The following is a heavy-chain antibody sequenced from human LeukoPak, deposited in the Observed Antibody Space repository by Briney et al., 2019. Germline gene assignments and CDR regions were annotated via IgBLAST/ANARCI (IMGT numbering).Heavy chain of an antibody. CDR3: AKVDGYNRRFDY. CDR1: GFTFSSYA. V-gene: IGHV3-23*01. Sequence: GGSLRLSCAASGFTFSSYAMNWVRQAPGKGLEWVSAISGSGGSTYYADSVKGRFTISRDNSKNTLYLQMNSLRAEDTAVYYCAKVDGYNRRFDYWGQGTLVTVSS. J-gene: IGHJ4*02. CDR2: ISGSGGST. D-gene: IGHD5-24*01.